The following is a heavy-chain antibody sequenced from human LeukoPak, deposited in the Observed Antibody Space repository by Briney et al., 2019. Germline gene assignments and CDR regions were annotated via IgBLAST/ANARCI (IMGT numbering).Heavy chain of an antibody. J-gene: IGHJ4*02. D-gene: IGHD4-23*01. CDR1: GYTFTSYD. V-gene: IGHV1-8*01. CDR2: MNPNSGNT. CDR3: ARGQDYGGNSGPDY. Sequence: ASVKVSCKASGYTFTSYDINWVRQATGQGLEWMGWMNPNSGNTGYAQKFQGRVTMTRNTSISTAYMELSSLRSEGTAVYYCARGQDYGGNSGPDYWGQGTLVTVSS.